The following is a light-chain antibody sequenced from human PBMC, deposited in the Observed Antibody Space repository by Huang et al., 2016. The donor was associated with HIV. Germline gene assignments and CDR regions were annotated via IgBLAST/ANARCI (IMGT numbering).Light chain of an antibody. CDR1: QNINTY. CDR2: DAS. Sequence: EIVLTQSPVTLSMSPGQRATLSCRASQNINTYLAWYQQKPGQAPRLLIYDASNRATGIPARFSGSGSGTDFTLTIISLEPEDFVVYFCQQRSSWPLTFGGGSTIEIK. J-gene: IGKJ4*01. V-gene: IGKV3-11*01. CDR3: QQRSSWPLT.